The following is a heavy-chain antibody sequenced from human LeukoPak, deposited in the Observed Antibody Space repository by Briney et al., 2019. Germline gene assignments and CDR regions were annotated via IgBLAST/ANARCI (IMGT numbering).Heavy chain of an antibody. J-gene: IGHJ4*02. D-gene: IGHD5-18*01. Sequence: ASVKVSCKASGYTFTGYYMHWVRQAPGQGLEWMGRINPNSGGTNYAQKFQGRVTMTRDTSISTAYMELSRLRSDDTAVYYCARYRGYSYDLDYWGQGTLVTVSP. CDR3: ARYRGYSYDLDY. CDR1: GYTFTGYY. V-gene: IGHV1-2*06. CDR2: INPNSGGT.